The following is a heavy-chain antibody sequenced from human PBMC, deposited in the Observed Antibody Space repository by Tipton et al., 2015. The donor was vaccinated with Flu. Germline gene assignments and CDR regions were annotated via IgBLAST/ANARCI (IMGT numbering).Heavy chain of an antibody. CDR2: IFYSGST. V-gene: IGHV4-31*02. J-gene: IGHJ6*02. CDR3: ARDQGFGGGLTYDHYAMDV. Sequence: TLSLTCTVSGGSISSGGAYWSWIRQHPGKGLEWIGCIFYSGSTYYNPSLKSRVSISLDTSKNQFSLKLTSVTAADTAVYYCARDQGFGGGLTYDHYAMDVWGLGSTVTVSS. D-gene: IGHD3-10*01. CDR1: GGSISSGGAY.